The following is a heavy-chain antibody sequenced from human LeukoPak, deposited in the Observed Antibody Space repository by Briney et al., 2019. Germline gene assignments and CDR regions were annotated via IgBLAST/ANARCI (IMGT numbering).Heavy chain of an antibody. Sequence: SEILSLTCAVYGGSFSGYYWSWIRQPPGKGLEWIGEINHSGSTNYNPSLKSRVTISVDTSKNQFSLKLSSVTAADTAVYYCARGEVDNWFDPWGQGTLVTVSS. CDR2: INHSGST. CDR1: GGSFSGYY. D-gene: IGHD2-15*01. CDR3: ARGEVDNWFDP. V-gene: IGHV4-34*01. J-gene: IGHJ5*02.